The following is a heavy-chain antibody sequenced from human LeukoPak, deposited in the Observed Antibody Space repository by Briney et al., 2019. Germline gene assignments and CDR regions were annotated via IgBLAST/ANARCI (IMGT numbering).Heavy chain of an antibody. CDR1: GGSISSSNYY. V-gene: IGHV4-61*01. CDR2: IYYSGST. D-gene: IGHD6-19*01. J-gene: IGHJ5*02. Sequence: SETLSLTCIVSGGSISSSNYYWSWVRQPPGKGLEWIGYIYYSGSTNYNPSLKSRVTISVDTSKNQFSLKLTSVTAADTAVYYCARDSSGWYHWFDPWGQGTLVTVSS. CDR3: ARDSSGWYHWFDP.